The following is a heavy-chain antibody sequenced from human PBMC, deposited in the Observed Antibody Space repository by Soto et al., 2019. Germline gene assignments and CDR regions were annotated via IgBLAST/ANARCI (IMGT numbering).Heavy chain of an antibody. J-gene: IGHJ4*02. Sequence: GGSLRLSCAASGFTFSDYYMSCIRQAPGKGLEWVSYISSSCSIIYSADSVKGRFTISRDNAKNLLYLQMNTLRAKDTAVYYCARAQGYYESSGYFDFWGQGTLVTVSS. CDR2: ISSSCSII. CDR1: GFTFSDYY. CDR3: ARAQGYYESSGYFDF. V-gene: IGHV3-11*01. D-gene: IGHD3-22*01.